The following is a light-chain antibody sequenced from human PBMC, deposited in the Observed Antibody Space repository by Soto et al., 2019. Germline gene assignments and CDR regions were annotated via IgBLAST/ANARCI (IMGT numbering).Light chain of an antibody. Sequence: DIQMTQSPSSLSASVGDRVTITCRASQSISSYLNWYQQKPGKAPTLLIFGASVLQSGVPSRFSGTGSGTEVTLTISSLQPEDLGTYYCQQTYSTPYTFGQGTTVVIK. CDR3: QQTYSTPYT. V-gene: IGKV1-39*01. CDR2: GAS. CDR1: QSISSY. J-gene: IGKJ2*01.